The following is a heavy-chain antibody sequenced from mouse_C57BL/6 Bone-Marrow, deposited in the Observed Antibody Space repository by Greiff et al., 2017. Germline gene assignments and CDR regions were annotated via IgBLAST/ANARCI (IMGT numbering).Heavy chain of an antibody. Sequence: EVQGVESGGGLVKPGGSLKLSCAASGFTFSSYAMSWVRQTPEKRLEWVATISDGGSYTYYPDNVKGRFTISRDNAKNNLYLQMSHLKSEDTAMYYCASRRALWYFDVWGTGTTVTVSS. V-gene: IGHV5-4*03. CDR2: ISDGGSYT. CDR1: GFTFSSYA. J-gene: IGHJ1*03. CDR3: ASRRALWYFDV.